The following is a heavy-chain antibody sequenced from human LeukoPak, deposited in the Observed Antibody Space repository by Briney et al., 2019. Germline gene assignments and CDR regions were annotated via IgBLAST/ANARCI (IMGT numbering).Heavy chain of an antibody. CDR1: GFTFSHYG. CDR3: AESHHVTAIDY. D-gene: IGHD2-21*02. V-gene: IGHV3-23*01. CDR2: ISGSGGST. J-gene: IGHJ4*02. Sequence: GGSLRLSCAASGFTFSHYGMTWVRQAPGKGLEWVSAISGSGGSTYYAGSVKGRFTISRDNSKNTLYLQMNSLRADDTAVYYCAESHHVTAIDYWGQGTLVTVSS.